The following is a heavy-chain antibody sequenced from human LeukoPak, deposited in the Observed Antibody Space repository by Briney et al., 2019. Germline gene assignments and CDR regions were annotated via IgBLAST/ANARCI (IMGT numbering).Heavy chain of an antibody. CDR1: GGSISSGSYY. Sequence: PSETLSLTCTVSGGSISSGSYYWSWIRQPAGKGLEWIGSISYSGSTYYNPSLKSRVTISVDTSKNQFSLKLSSVTAADTAVYYCARDGLWIQNAFDIWGQGTMVTVSS. V-gene: IGHV4-39*07. CDR3: ARDGLWIQNAFDI. J-gene: IGHJ3*02. CDR2: ISYSGST. D-gene: IGHD5-18*01.